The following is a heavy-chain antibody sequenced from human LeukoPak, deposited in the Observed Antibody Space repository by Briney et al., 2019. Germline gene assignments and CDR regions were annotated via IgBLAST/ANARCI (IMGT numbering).Heavy chain of an antibody. CDR2: IYYSGST. V-gene: IGHV4-59*01. CDR3: ARSLDTAMVSFAFDI. CDR1: GGSISSYY. D-gene: IGHD5-18*01. J-gene: IGHJ3*02. Sequence: SETLSLTCTVSGGSISSYYWSWIRQSPGKGLEWIGYIYYSGSTNYNPSLKSRVTISVDTSKNQFSLKLSSVTAADTAVYYCARSLDTAMVSFAFDIWGQGTMVTVSS.